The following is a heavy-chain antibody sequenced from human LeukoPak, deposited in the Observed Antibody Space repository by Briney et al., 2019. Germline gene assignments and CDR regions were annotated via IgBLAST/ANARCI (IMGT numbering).Heavy chain of an antibody. CDR2: INPSGGST. CDR3: ARDRRGWRRVGATPRGDAFDI. D-gene: IGHD1-26*01. V-gene: IGHV1-46*01. J-gene: IGHJ3*02. Sequence: ASVKVSCKASGYTFTSYYMHWVRQAPGQGLEWMGIINPSGGSTSYVQKCQGRVTMTRDMSTSTVYMELSSLRSEDTAVYYCARDRRGWRRVGATPRGDAFDIWGQGTMVTVSS. CDR1: GYTFTSYY.